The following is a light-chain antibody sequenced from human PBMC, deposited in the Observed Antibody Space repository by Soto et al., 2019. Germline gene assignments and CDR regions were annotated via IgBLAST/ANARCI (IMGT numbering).Light chain of an antibody. CDR2: GTS. CDR3: HQCGSSPWT. Sequence: EIVLTQSPGTLSLSPGERATLSCRASQSVSSSYLAWYQQKPGQAPRLLIYGTSSRATGIPGRFSGSGSGTDFTLTISRLDPEDFAVYYCHQCGSSPWTFGQGTKVDIK. J-gene: IGKJ1*01. CDR1: QSVSSSY. V-gene: IGKV3-20*01.